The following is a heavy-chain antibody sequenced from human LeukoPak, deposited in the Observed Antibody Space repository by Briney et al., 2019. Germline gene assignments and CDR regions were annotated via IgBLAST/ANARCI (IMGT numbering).Heavy chain of an antibody. V-gene: IGHV1-69*13. D-gene: IGHD2-2*01. CDR1: GGIFSSYA. J-gene: IGHJ6*03. Sequence: VASVKVSCKASGGIFSSYAISWVRQAPGQGLEWMGGIIPIFGTANYAQKFQGRVTITADESTSTAYMELSSLRSEDTAVYYCASGRVVPARGSYYYYYYYMDVWGKGTTVTISS. CDR2: IIPIFGTA. CDR3: ASGRVVPARGSYYYYYYYMDV.